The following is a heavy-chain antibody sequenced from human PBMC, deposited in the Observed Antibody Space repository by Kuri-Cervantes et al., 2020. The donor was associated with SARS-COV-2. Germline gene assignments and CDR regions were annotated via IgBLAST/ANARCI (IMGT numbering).Heavy chain of an antibody. CDR1: GDSISGGDYY. Sequence: SETLSLTCSVSGDSISGGDYYWSWIRQPPGKGLEWIGRIYTSGSTKYNPSLKSRVSMSVDTSQNQLSLTLTSVTAADSAVYYCARETGEGWFDPWGQGTLVTVSS. J-gene: IGHJ5*02. V-gene: IGHV4-61*02. D-gene: IGHD7-27*01. CDR3: ARETGEGWFDP. CDR2: IYTSGST.